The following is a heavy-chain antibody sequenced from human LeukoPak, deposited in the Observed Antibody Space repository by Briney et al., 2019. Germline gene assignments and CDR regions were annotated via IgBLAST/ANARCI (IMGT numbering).Heavy chain of an antibody. V-gene: IGHV3-23*01. CDR3: AATQSKNWTPWSFDY. D-gene: IGHD1-1*01. CDR2: ISGSGGST. J-gene: IGHJ4*02. Sequence: GGSLRLSCAASGFTFSSYWMSWVRQAPGKGLEWVSAISGSGGSTYYADSVKGRFTISRDNSKNTLYLQMNSLRAEDTAVYYCAATQSKNWTPWSFDYWGQGTLVTVSS. CDR1: GFTFSSYW.